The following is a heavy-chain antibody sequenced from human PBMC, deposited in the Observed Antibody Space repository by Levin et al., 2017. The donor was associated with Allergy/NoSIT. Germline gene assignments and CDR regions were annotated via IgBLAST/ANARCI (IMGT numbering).Heavy chain of an antibody. CDR1: GDSVSSNSAA. J-gene: IGHJ3*02. Sequence: SQTLSLTCAISGDSVSSNSAAWNWIRQSPSRGLEWLGRTYYRSKWYNDYAVSVKSRITINPDTSKNQFSLQLNSVTPEDTAVYYCARDPVVIGSGWPQDAFDIWGQGTMVTVSS. CDR3: ARDPVVIGSGWPQDAFDI. D-gene: IGHD6-19*01. CDR2: TYYRSKWYN. V-gene: IGHV6-1*01.